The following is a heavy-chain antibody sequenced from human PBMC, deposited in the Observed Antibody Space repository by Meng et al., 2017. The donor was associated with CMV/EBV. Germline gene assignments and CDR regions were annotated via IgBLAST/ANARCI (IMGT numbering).Heavy chain of an antibody. D-gene: IGHD1-26*01. CDR1: GFTFSSYS. V-gene: IGHV3-21*01. Sequence: GGSLRLSCAASGFTFSSYSMNWVRQAPGKGLEWVSSISSSSSYIYYADSVKGRFTISRDNAKNSLYLQMNSLRAEDTAGYYCARDLVVVGATTTGFDPWGQGTLVTVSS. CDR3: ARDLVVVGATTTGFDP. J-gene: IGHJ5*02. CDR2: ISSSSSYI.